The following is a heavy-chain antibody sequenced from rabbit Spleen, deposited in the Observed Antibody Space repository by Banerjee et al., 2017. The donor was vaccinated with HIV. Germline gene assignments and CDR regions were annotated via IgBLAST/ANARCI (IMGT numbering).Heavy chain of an antibody. J-gene: IGHJ4*01. CDR1: GFSFSNKAV. CDR3: ARDLDGAIGWNFGW. D-gene: IGHD2-1*01. V-gene: IGHV1S45*01. CDR2: INAVTGKA. Sequence: QEQLVESGGGLVKPEGSLKISCTASGFSFSNKAVMCWVRQTPGKGLEWIACINAVTGKAVYASWAKGRFTFSKTSSTTVTLQMTSLTAADTATYFCARDLDGAIGWNFGWWGPGTLVTVS.